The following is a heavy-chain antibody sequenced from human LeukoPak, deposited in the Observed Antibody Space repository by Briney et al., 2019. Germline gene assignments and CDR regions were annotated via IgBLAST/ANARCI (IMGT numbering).Heavy chain of an antibody. Sequence: KPSETLSLTCTVSGGSISSYYWSWIRQPPGKGLEWIGYIYYSGSTNYNPSLKSRVTISLDTSKNQFSLRLSSVTAGDTAVYYCARESLESSLHYWGQGTLVTVSS. CDR3: ARESLESSLHY. CDR2: IYYSGST. J-gene: IGHJ4*02. V-gene: IGHV4-59*01. D-gene: IGHD3-3*01. CDR1: GGSISSYY.